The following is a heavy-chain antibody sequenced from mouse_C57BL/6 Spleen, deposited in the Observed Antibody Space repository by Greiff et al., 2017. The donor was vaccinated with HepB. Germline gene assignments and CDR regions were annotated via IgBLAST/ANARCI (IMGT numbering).Heavy chain of an antibody. CDR1: GYTFTSYW. D-gene: IGHD2-4*01. CDR2: IYPGSGST. CDR3: ARGVYYESLYYAMDD. Sequence: VQLQHPGAELVKPGASVKMSCKASGYTFTSYWITWVKQRPGQGLEWIGDIYPGSGSTNYNEKFKSKATLTVDTSSSTAYMQLSSLTSEDSAVYYGARGVYYESLYYAMDDWGQGTSVTVSS. J-gene: IGHJ4*01. V-gene: IGHV1-55*01.